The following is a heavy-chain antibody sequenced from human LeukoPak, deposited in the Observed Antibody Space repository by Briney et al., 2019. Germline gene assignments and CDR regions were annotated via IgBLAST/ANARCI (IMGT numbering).Heavy chain of an antibody. Sequence: SETLSLTCTVSGGSVSSGSYYWSWIRQPPGKGLEWIGYIYYSGSTNYNPSLKSRVTISVDTSKNQFSLKLSSVTAADTAVYYCARGLGPIYFDYWGQGTLVTVPS. D-gene: IGHD3-16*01. J-gene: IGHJ4*02. CDR3: ARGLGPIYFDY. CDR1: GGSVSSGSYY. V-gene: IGHV4-61*01. CDR2: IYYSGST.